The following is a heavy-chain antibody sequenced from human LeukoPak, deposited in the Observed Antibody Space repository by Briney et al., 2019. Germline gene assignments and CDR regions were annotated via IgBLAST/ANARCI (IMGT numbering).Heavy chain of an antibody. CDR1: GFTFSSYW. J-gene: IGHJ3*02. Sequence: PGGSLRLSCAASGFTFSSYWMHWVRQAPGKGLVWVSRINSDGSSTSYADSVKGRFTISRDNAKNTLYLQMNGLRAEDTAVYYCARVRVEQWLADAFDIWGQGTMVTVSS. V-gene: IGHV3-74*01. D-gene: IGHD6-19*01. CDR2: INSDGSST. CDR3: ARVRVEQWLADAFDI.